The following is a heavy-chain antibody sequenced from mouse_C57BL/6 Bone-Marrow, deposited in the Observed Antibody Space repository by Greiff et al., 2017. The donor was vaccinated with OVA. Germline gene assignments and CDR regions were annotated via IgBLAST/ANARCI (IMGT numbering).Heavy chain of an antibody. Sequence: EVKLVESEGGLVQPGSSMKLSCTASGFTFSDYYMAWVRQVPEKGLEWVANINYDGSSTYYLDSLKSRFIISRDNAKNILYLQMSSLKSEDTATYYCARVAWALYYYAMDYWGQGTSVTVSS. CDR1: GFTFSDYY. CDR2: INYDGSST. D-gene: IGHD4-1*01. V-gene: IGHV5-16*01. J-gene: IGHJ4*01. CDR3: ARVAWALYYYAMDY.